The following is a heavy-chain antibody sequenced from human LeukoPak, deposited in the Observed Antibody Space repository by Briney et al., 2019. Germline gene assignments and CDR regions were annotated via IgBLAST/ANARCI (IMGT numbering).Heavy chain of an antibody. V-gene: IGHV3-48*03. Sequence: PGGSLRLSCAASGFTFTSSAMSWVRQAPGKGLEWVSYIDSSGSNRYYADSVKGRFTISRDNAKNAMYLQMNSLRAEDTAVYYCARDHYSSGWYYFDYWGQGALVTVSS. CDR3: ARDHYSSGWYYFDY. D-gene: IGHD6-19*01. CDR1: GFTFTSSA. J-gene: IGHJ4*02. CDR2: IDSSGSNR.